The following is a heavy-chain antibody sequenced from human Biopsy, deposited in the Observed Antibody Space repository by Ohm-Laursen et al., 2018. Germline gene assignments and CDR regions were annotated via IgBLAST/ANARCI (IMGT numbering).Heavy chain of an antibody. CDR3: AREFYGNGMDV. D-gene: IGHD4-17*01. CDR2: IYYSGST. V-gene: IGHV4-59*01. CDR1: RGSISSYY. Sequence: SETLSLTCIVSRGSISSYYWNWIRQPPGKGLEWIGYIYYSGSTNYNPSLKSRVTISIDTSKNQFSLNMSSVTAADTAVYYCAREFYGNGMDVWGQGTTVTVS. J-gene: IGHJ6*02.